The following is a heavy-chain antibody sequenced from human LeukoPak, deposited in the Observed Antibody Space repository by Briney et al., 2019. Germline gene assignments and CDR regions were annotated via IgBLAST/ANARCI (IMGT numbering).Heavy chain of an antibody. CDR2: IYYSGST. J-gene: IGHJ4*02. CDR1: GGSISSSSYY. CDR3: VRSSSSIFDY. Sequence: SETLSLTCTVSGGSISSSSYYWGWIRQPPGKGLEWIGSIYYSGSTYYNPSLKSRVTISVDTSKNQFSLKLSSVTAADTAVYYCVRSSSSIFDYWGQGTLVTVSS. V-gene: IGHV4-39*07. D-gene: IGHD6-6*01.